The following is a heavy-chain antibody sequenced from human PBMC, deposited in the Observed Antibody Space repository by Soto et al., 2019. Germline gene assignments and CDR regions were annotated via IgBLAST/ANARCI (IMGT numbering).Heavy chain of an antibody. V-gene: IGHV4-34*01. CDR3: ASYGPGTYYNGYYFDY. D-gene: IGHD3-10*01. CDR1: GGSFSAYY. CDR2: IHHSGIT. J-gene: IGHJ4*02. Sequence: SETLSLTCDVYGGSFSAYYWTWIRQAPGKGLEWIGEIHHSGITNYNPSMKSRVTISVDTSKNQISLELRSVTAADTAVYYCASYGPGTYYNGYYFDYWGQGTPVTVSS.